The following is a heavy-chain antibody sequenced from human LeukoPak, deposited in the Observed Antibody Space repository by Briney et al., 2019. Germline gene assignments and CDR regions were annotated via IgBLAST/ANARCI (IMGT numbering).Heavy chain of an antibody. Sequence: GGSLRLSCVGSGFTFRSHAMSWVRQAPEKGLEFVSGIYENGGTTYYADSVKGRFSISRDNSKNTLYLQMDSLRGEDTAVYYCAKDFRIGYSAHYDYWGQGTLVTVSS. V-gene: IGHV3-23*01. CDR2: IYENGGTT. CDR1: GFTFRSHA. CDR3: AKDFRIGYSAHYDY. D-gene: IGHD2-21*01. J-gene: IGHJ4*02.